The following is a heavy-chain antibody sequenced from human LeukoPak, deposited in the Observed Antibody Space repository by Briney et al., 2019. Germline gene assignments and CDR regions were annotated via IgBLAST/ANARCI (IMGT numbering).Heavy chain of an antibody. J-gene: IGHJ5*02. CDR3: AKGPTLIAVAGSRFDP. CDR2: ISGSGGST. D-gene: IGHD6-19*01. CDR1: GFTFSSYA. Sequence: GSLRLSCAASGFTFSSYAMSWVRQAPGKGLEWVSAISGSGGSTYYADSVKGRFTISRDNSKNTLYLQMNSLRAEDTAVYYCAKGPTLIAVAGSRFDPWGQGTLVTVSS. V-gene: IGHV3-23*01.